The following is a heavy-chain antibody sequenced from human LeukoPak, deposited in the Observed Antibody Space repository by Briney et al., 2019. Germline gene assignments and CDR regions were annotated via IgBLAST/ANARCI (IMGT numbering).Heavy chain of an antibody. CDR2: IYHSGST. CDR1: GGSISSGGYS. J-gene: IGHJ6*02. CDR3: ARVRGSGGRYGMDV. Sequence: PSQTLSLTCAVSGGSISSGGYSGSWIRQPPGKGLEWIVYIYHSGSTYYNPYLKSRVTISVDRSKNQFSLKLSSVTAADTAVYYCARVRGSGGRYGMDVWGQGTTVTVSS. V-gene: IGHV4-30-2*01.